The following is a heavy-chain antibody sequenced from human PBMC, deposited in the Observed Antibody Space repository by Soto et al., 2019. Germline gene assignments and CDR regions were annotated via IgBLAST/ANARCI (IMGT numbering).Heavy chain of an antibody. CDR1: RFSLRSYL. J-gene: IGHJ4*02. D-gene: IGHD2-2*01. Sequence: PGGALGLSRAPPRFSLRSYLMHLGPPAPGKGGGWVSRINSDGSSTSYADSVKGRFTISRDNAKNTLYLQMNSLRAEDTAVYYCARVPFGGYCSSTSCRVFDYWGQGTLVTVSS. CDR3: ARVPFGGYCSSTSCRVFDY. CDR2: INSDGSST. V-gene: IGHV3-74*01.